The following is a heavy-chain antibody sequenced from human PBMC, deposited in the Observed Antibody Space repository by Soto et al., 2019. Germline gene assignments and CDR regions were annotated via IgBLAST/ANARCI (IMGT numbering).Heavy chain of an antibody. CDR3: AGSTSQWFDP. CDR2: IYYSGST. Sequence: PSETLSLTCTVSGGSIRSYYWSWIRQPPGKGLEWIGYIYYSGSTNYNPSLKSRVTISVDTSKNQFSLKLSSVTAADTAVYYCAGSTSQWFDPWGQGTLVTVSS. CDR1: GGSIRSYY. J-gene: IGHJ5*02. D-gene: IGHD2-2*01. V-gene: IGHV4-59*01.